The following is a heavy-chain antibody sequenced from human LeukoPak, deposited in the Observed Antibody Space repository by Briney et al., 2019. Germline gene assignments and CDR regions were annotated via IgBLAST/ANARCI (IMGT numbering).Heavy chain of an antibody. CDR2: ISSSGSTI. CDR3: ARALSSSWYSSEGSDAFDI. Sequence: PGGSLGLSCAASGFTFSDYYMSWIRQAPGQGLEWVSYISSSGSTIYYADSVKGRFTISRDNAKNSLYLQMNSLRAEDTAVYYCARALSSSWYSSEGSDAFDIWGQGTMVTVSS. D-gene: IGHD6-13*01. CDR1: GFTFSDYY. V-gene: IGHV3-11*04. J-gene: IGHJ3*02.